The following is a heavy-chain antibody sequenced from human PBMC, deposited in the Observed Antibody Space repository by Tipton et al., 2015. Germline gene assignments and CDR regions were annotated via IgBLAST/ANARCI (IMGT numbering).Heavy chain of an antibody. Sequence: TLSLTCAVYGESFSGYYWSWIRQPPGKGLEWIGDIYYSGSTNYNPYLKSRGTISIDTSKNQFSLKLNSGTAADTAVYYCARAPPVGAPRGGWFDSCGQGPLVTVSS. CDR1: GESFSGYY. V-gene: IGHV4-59*01. CDR3: ARAPPVGAPRGGWFDS. CDR2: IYYSGST. J-gene: IGHJ5*01. D-gene: IGHD1-26*01.